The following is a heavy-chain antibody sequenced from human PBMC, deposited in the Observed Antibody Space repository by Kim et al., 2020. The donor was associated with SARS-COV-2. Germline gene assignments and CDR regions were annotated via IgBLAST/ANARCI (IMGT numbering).Heavy chain of an antibody. D-gene: IGHD3-10*01. CDR3: ARLDGSGSYYNFYYYYGMDV. Sequence: RVTISVDTSKNQFSLKLSSVTAADTAVYYCARLDGSGSYYNFYYYYGMDVWGQGTTVTVSS. V-gene: IGHV4-59*08. J-gene: IGHJ6*02.